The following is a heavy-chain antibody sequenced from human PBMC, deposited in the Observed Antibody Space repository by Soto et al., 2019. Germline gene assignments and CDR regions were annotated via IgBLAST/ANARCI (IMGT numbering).Heavy chain of an antibody. CDR2: IYHSGST. Sequence: LSLTCAVSGGSISSGGYSWSWIRQPPGKGLEWIGYIYHSGSTYYNPSLKSRVTISVDRSKNQFSLKLSSVTAADTAVYYCARDRHDSSGYARFDYWGQGTLVTVSS. CDR3: ARDRHDSSGYARFDY. J-gene: IGHJ4*02. CDR1: GGSISSGGYS. D-gene: IGHD3-22*01. V-gene: IGHV4-30-2*01.